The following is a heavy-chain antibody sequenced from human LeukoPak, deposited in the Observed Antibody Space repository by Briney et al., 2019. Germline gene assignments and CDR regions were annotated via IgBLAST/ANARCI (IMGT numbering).Heavy chain of an antibody. D-gene: IGHD1-26*01. J-gene: IGHJ4*02. V-gene: IGHV3-30*02. CDR1: GFTFSSHG. Sequence: GGSPRLSCAASGFTFSSHGIHWVHQAPGKGLEWVAFIRYDGSSKYNADSVKGRFTISRDNSKNTVYLQMSSLRAEDTAVYYCAKDMGGLLAKHYLDYWGQGTLITVSS. CDR3: AKDMGGLLAKHYLDY. CDR2: IRYDGSSK.